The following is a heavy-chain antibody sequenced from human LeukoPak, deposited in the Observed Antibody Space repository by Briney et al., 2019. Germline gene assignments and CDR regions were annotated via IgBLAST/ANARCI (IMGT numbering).Heavy chain of an antibody. CDR1: GYTFTGYY. CDR3: ARRRGRGYSYGIDY. CDR2: INPNSGGT. J-gene: IGHJ4*02. Sequence: ASVTVSCKASGYTFTGYYMHWVRQAPGQGLEWMGWINPNSGGTNYAQKFQGRVTMTRDTSISTAYMELSRLRSDDTAVYYCARRRGRGYSYGIDYWGQGTLVTVSS. V-gene: IGHV1-2*02. D-gene: IGHD5-18*01.